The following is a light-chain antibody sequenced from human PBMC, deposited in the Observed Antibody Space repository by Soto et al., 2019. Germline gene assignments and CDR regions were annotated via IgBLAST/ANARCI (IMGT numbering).Light chain of an antibody. J-gene: IGLJ1*01. CDR3: AAWDDSLDGYV. V-gene: IGLV1-44*01. Sequence: QAVVTQPPSASGTPGQRVTISCSGSSSNIGSNTVNWYQQLPGTAPKLRMYSNNQRPSGVPDRFSGSKSGTSASLAISGLQYEDEADYYCAAWDDSLDGYVFGTGTKVTVL. CDR2: SNN. CDR1: SSNIGSNT.